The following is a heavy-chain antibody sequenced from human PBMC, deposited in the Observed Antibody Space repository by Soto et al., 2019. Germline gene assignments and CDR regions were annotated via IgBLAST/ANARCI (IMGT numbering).Heavy chain of an antibody. D-gene: IGHD6-19*01. V-gene: IGHV3-23*01. J-gene: IGHJ5*02. Sequence: GGSLRLSCVASGITFSSYGMSWVRQAPGKGLEWVSGISGSGDSTYYADSVKGRFTISRDNSKNTLYLQMNSLRAEDTAVYYCARVRSPGAVNWFDPWGQGTLVTVSS. CDR2: ISGSGDST. CDR1: GITFSSYG. CDR3: ARVRSPGAVNWFDP.